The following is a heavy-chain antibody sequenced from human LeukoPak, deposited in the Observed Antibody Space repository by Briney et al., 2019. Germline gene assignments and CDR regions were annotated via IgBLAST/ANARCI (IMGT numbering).Heavy chain of an antibody. J-gene: IGHJ4*02. CDR1: GFTVSSNY. CDR2: IYSGGST. V-gene: IGHV3-53*01. CDR3: AKSLVAAAGIPFDY. D-gene: IGHD6-13*01. Sequence: PGGSLRLSCAASGFTVSSNYMSWVRQAPGKGLEWVSVIYSGGSTYYADSVKGRFTISRDNSKNTLYLQMNSLRAEDTAVYYCAKSLVAAAGIPFDYWGQGTLVTVSS.